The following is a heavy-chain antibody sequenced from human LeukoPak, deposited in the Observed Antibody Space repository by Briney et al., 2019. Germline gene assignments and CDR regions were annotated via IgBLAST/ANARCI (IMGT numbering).Heavy chain of an antibody. V-gene: IGHV4-31*03. CDR1: GGSINNGGYY. CDR3: ARYMVRGVITNWGFDY. Sequence: PSETLSLTCTVSGGSINNGGYYWSWIRQHPGKGLEWIGYIYYSGSSYYNPSLRSRVTISVDTSKNHFSLKLSSVTAADTAVYYCARYMVRGVITNWGFDYWGQGTLVTVSS. CDR2: IYYSGSS. J-gene: IGHJ4*02. D-gene: IGHD3-10*01.